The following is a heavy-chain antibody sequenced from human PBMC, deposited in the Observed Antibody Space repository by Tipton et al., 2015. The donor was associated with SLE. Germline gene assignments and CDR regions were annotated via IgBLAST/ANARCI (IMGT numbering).Heavy chain of an antibody. Sequence: TLSLTCTVSGGSISSGDYYWSWIRQPPGKGLEWIGYIYYSGSTYYNPSLKSRVTISVDTSKNQFSLKLSSVTAADTAVYYCARPPGGSSWSRDAFDTWGQGTMVTVSS. J-gene: IGHJ3*02. CDR1: GGSISSGDYY. D-gene: IGHD6-13*01. V-gene: IGHV4-30-4*01. CDR3: ARPPGGSSWSRDAFDT. CDR2: IYYSGST.